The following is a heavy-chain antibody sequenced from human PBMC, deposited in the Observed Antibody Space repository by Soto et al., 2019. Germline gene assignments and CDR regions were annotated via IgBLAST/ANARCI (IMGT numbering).Heavy chain of an antibody. V-gene: IGHV4-34*01. CDR2: ISHSGST. CDR3: ARYGPGAETPTWWFGP. D-gene: IGHD3-10*01. CDR1: GGSLSGYF. J-gene: IGHJ5*02. Sequence: QVQLQQWGAGLVKPLETLSLTCAVDGGSLSGYFWSWIRQSPGKGLEWIGEISHSGSTKYNPTLNSRVTISLDTSKSHFSLKLSSVTAADTAVYYFARYGPGAETPTWWFGPWGQGTLVTVSS.